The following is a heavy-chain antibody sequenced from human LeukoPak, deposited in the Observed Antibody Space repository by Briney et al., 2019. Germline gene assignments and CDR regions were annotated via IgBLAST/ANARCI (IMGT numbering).Heavy chain of an antibody. D-gene: IGHD1-26*01. J-gene: IGHJ4*02. V-gene: IGHV1-2*02. Sequence: ASVKGSCKASGYTFTGYYMHSGRQAPGQGLEWMGWINPNSGSTNYAQKFQGRVTMTRDTSISKAYMELSRLRSADAAVYYCGRGSARGGASDYWGQGTLVTVS. CDR3: GRGSARGGASDY. CDR1: GYTFTGYY. CDR2: INPNSGST.